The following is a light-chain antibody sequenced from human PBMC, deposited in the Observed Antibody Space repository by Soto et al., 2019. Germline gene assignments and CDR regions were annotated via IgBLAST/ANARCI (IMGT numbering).Light chain of an antibody. CDR2: GTS. J-gene: IGKJ1*01. CDR1: QSVNSN. V-gene: IGKV3-15*01. CDR3: QQYNNWPRT. Sequence: EIVMTQSPATLSLSPGERATLSCRASQSVNSNLAWYQQKAGQAPRLLIYGTSTRATGIPARFSGSGSGTDFTLIISSLQFEDFAVYYCQQYNNWPRTFGQGTKVEIK.